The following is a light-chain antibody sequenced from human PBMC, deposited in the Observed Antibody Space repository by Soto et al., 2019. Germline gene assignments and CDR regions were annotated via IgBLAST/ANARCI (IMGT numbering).Light chain of an antibody. CDR2: GAS. V-gene: IGKV3-20*01. Sequence: EIVLTQSPGTLSLSPGERATLSCMASQSVSSSYLAWYQQKPGQAPRLLIYGASSRATGIPDRFSGSGSGTDFTLTLIRLEPEDFAVYYCHQYGSSPWTFGQGTKVEIK. CDR1: QSVSSSY. J-gene: IGKJ1*01. CDR3: HQYGSSPWT.